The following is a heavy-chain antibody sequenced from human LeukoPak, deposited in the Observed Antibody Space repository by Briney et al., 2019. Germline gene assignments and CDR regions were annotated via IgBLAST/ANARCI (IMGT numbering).Heavy chain of an antibody. CDR3: AKNSGGSCYSNSDY. CDR2: IYSGGTT. V-gene: IGHV3-53*01. Sequence: PGGSLRLSCAASGFTVSSTYMSWVRQAPGKGLEWVSVIYSGGTTYYAGSVKGRFTISRDNSKNTLYLQMNSLRAEDTAVYYCAKNSGGSCYSNSDYWGQGTLVTVSS. J-gene: IGHJ4*02. CDR1: GFTVSSTY. D-gene: IGHD2-15*01.